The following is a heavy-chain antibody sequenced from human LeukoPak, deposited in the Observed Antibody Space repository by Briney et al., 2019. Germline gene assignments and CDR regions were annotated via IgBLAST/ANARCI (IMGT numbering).Heavy chain of an antibody. V-gene: IGHV3-21*04. CDR1: GFTFSSYS. CDR2: ISSSSSYI. D-gene: IGHD3-10*01. CDR3: ARDPGGPLWFGELYPYYFDY. Sequence: GGSLRLSCAASGFTFSSYSMNWVRQAPGKGLEWVSSISSSSSYIYYADSVKGRFTISRDNSKNTLYLQMNSLRAEDTAVYYCARDPGGPLWFGELYPYYFDYWGQGTLVTVSS. J-gene: IGHJ4*02.